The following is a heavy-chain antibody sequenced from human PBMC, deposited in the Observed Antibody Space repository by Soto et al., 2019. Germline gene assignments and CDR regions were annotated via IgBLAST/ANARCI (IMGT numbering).Heavy chain of an antibody. J-gene: IGHJ6*02. CDR1: GFTFSSYA. CDR2: ISYDGSNK. D-gene: IGHD6-19*01. V-gene: IGHV3-30-3*01. CDR3: AREGSIAVAGYYYYGVDV. Sequence: QVQLVESGGGVVQPGRSLRLSCAASGFTFSSYAMHWVRQAPGKGLEWVAVISYDGSNKYYADSVKGRFTISRDNSKNTQDMQMNSLRAEDTAVYYCAREGSIAVAGYYYYGVDVWGQGTTVTASS.